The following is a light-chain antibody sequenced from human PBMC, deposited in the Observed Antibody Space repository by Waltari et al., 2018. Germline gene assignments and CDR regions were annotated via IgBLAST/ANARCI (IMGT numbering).Light chain of an antibody. J-gene: IGKJ2*01. CDR3: QQCYTSPYT. Sequence: SVLSSSNNKSELGWDQQNPGQPPKLLISWASTRESGVPDRFSGSGSGTDVTLTISSLQAEDVAVYYCQQCYTSPYTFGQVTKLEIK. CDR2: WAS. V-gene: IGKV4-1*01. CDR1: SVLSSSNNKSE.